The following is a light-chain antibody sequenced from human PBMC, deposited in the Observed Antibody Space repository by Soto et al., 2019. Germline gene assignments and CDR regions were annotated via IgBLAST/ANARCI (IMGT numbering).Light chain of an antibody. Sequence: SYELTQPPSVSVAPGDTARISCGGNNIGDKSVHWYQQKPGQAPVLVIFYDTDRPSGIPERFSASNSGHTATLTISRVEAGDEADYYCQVWDSISDHRVFGGGTKLTV. CDR3: QVWDSISDHRV. CDR2: YDT. V-gene: IGLV3-21*04. CDR1: NIGDKS. J-gene: IGLJ3*02.